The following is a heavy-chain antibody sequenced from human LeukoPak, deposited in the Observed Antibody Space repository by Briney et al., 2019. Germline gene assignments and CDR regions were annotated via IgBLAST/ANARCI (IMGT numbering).Heavy chain of an antibody. J-gene: IGHJ4*02. D-gene: IGHD3-16*01. CDR3: TTVHYDYVWGSSDY. V-gene: IGHV3-15*01. Sequence: PGGSLRLSCAASGFTFSHYWMSWVRQAPGKGLEWVGRIKSKTDGGTTDYAAPVKGRFTISRDDSKNTLYLQMNSLKTEDTAVYFCTTVHYDYVWGSSDYWGQGTLVTVSS. CDR1: GFTFSHYW. CDR2: IKSKTDGGTT.